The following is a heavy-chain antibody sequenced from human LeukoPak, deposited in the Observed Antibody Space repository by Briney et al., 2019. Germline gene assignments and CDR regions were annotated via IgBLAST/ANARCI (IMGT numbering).Heavy chain of an antibody. J-gene: IGHJ4*02. CDR1: GFTFSNYA. D-gene: IGHD6-13*01. V-gene: IGHV3-23*01. Sequence: GGSLRLSCAPSGFTFSNYAMSGVRQAPGKGLEWVSTISSSGGGTYYADSVAGRFTISRDNSKKTLYLQMNSLRAEDTAVYYCAREGLGAAAGTFDYWGQGTLVTVSS. CDR3: AREGLGAAAGTFDY. CDR2: ISSSGGGT.